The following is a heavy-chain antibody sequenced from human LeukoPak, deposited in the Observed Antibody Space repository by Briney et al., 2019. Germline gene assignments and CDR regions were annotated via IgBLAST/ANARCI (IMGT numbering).Heavy chain of an antibody. Sequence: TLSLTCAVSGGSISSGGYSWSWIRQPPGKGLEWIGYIYHSGSTYYNPSLKSRVTISVDRSKNQFSLKLSSVTAADTAVYYCARDGDSSSWYERNWFDPWGQGTLVTVSS. CDR2: IYHSGST. D-gene: IGHD6-13*01. CDR3: ARDGDSSSWYERNWFDP. CDR1: GGSISSGGYS. J-gene: IGHJ5*02. V-gene: IGHV4-30-2*01.